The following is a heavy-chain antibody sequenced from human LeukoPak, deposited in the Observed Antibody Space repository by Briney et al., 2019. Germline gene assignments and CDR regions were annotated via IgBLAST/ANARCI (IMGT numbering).Heavy chain of an antibody. CDR1: GFTFSSYA. Sequence: QPGGSLRLSCAASGFTFSSYAMTWVRQAPGKGLEWVSGISGSDGRTYYADSVKGRFTISRDNSKNTLYLHMNSLRAEDTAVYYCAKYYSSAWYLWDSWGQGTLVTVSS. D-gene: IGHD6-19*01. CDR3: AKYYSSAWYLWDS. CDR2: ISGSDGRT. V-gene: IGHV3-23*01. J-gene: IGHJ4*02.